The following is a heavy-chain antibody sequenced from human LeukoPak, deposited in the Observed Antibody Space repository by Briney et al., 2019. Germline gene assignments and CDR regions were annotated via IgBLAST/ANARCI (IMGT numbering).Heavy chain of an antibody. V-gene: IGHV3-23*01. CDR2: ISGSGGST. D-gene: IGHD5-18*01. CDR1: GFTLSSYA. J-gene: IGHJ4*02. CDR3: AKGGDTRMVTDY. Sequence: GGSLRLSCAASGFTLSSYAMSWVRQTPGKGLEWVSGISGSGGSTYYADSVKGRFTISRDNSKNTLDLQMNSLRAEDTAAYYCAKGGDTRMVTDYWGQGTLVTVSS.